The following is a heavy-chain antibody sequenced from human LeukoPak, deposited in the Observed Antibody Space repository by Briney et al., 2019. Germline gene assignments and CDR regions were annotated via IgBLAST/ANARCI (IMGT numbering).Heavy chain of an antibody. V-gene: IGHV4-59*08. J-gene: IGHJ4*02. CDR2: ICYSGSP. CDR3: ARHSHYDSSGYYYALDY. D-gene: IGHD3-22*01. CDR1: GGSISSYY. Sequence: TSETLSLTCTVSGGSISSYYWSWIRQLPGKGLEWIGYICYSGSPNYNPSLKSRVTISLDTSKNQFSLKLSSVTAADTAVYYCARHSHYDSSGYYYALDYWGQGTLVTVSS.